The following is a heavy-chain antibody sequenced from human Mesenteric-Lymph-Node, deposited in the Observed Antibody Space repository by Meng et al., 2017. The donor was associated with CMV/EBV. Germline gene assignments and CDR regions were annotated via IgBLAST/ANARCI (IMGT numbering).Heavy chain of an antibody. CDR1: GFIFSTYG. D-gene: IGHD3-3*01. Sequence: GGSLRLSCEASGFIFSTYGMHWVRQAPGKGLEWVALIRYDGETKYYADSVKGRFSIYRDISKNMLFLHMSSLRPEDTAVYHCAKDPHEFWSGKNWFDSWGQGTTVTVSS. CDR3: AKDPHEFWSGKNWFDS. J-gene: IGHJ5*01. CDR2: IRYDGETK. V-gene: IGHV3-30*02.